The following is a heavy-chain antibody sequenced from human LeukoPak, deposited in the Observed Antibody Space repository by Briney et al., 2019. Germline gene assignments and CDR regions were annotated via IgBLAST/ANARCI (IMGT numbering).Heavy chain of an antibody. V-gene: IGHV4-59*08. D-gene: IGHD4-11*01. CDR1: GGSISSYY. CDR2: INDSGRT. Sequence: SETLSLTCTVSGGSISSYYWSWIRQPPGKGLEWIGYINDSGRTDYNPSLKSRVTISVDTSKNQFSLKLSSVTAADTAVYYCVRHDDYSRAFHIWGQGTKVTVSS. J-gene: IGHJ3*02. CDR3: VRHDDYSRAFHI.